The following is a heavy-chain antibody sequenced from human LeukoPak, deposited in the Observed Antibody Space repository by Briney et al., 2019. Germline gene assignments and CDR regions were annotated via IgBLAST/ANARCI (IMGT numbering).Heavy chain of an antibody. Sequence: GGSLRLSCEASGFSVSSYYMSWVRQAPGKGLEWVSLMYSGGNTYYSDSVRGRFHISRDSSNNTLSLQINSLRVEDTAVYYCARGSGSGWPLDRWGQGALVTVSS. CDR1: GFSVSSYY. V-gene: IGHV3-53*01. CDR3: ARGSGSGWPLDR. D-gene: IGHD6-19*01. CDR2: MYSGGNT. J-gene: IGHJ5*02.